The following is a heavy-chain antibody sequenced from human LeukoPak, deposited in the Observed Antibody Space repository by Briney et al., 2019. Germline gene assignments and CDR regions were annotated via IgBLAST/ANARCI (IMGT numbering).Heavy chain of an antibody. V-gene: IGHV4-39*07. D-gene: IGHD5/OR15-5a*01. CDR2: IYYSGST. CDR3: ARQNYGSLLCLP. CDR1: GGSISSYY. J-gene: IGHJ5*02. Sequence: SETLSLTCTVSGGSISSYYWGWIRQPPGKGLEWIGSIYYSGSTSYNPSLKSRVTISVDTSKNQFSLELSSVTAADTAVYYCARQNYGSLLCLPGGQGILVTVSS.